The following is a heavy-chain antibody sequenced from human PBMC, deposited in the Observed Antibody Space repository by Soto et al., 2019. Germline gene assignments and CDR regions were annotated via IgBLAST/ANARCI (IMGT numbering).Heavy chain of an antibody. V-gene: IGHV4-34*01. Sequence: QVQLQQWCTGLLKPSETLSLTCAVYGGSFSAYYWSWIRQPPGKGLEWIGEVNHSGSTHYNPSLKSRVTISVDTSKNQFSLKLSSVTVADTAVYYCARTSRFDYWGQGTLVTVSS. CDR2: VNHSGST. CDR1: GGSFSAYY. J-gene: IGHJ4*02. D-gene: IGHD6-6*01. CDR3: ARTSRFDY.